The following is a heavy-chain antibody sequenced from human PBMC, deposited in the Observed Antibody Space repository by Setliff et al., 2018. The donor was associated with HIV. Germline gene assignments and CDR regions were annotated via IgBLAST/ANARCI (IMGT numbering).Heavy chain of an antibody. J-gene: IGHJ4*01. CDR3: ARQVGEGKWYLDS. D-gene: IGHD1-26*01. Sequence: PSETLSLTCAVYGGSFNGYYWSWIRQPPGKGLEWIAIIHQSGTAHKRPSLKSRVTISIDTSENLFSLKLSGVTAADTAIYYCARQVGEGKWYLDSWGHGTLVTVSS. CDR1: GGSFNGYY. CDR2: IHQSGTA. V-gene: IGHV4-34*01.